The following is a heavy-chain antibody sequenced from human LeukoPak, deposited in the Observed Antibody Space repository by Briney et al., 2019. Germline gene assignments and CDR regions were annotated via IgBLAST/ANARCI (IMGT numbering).Heavy chain of an antibody. CDR3: ARDGLYCSGGSCYFDAFDI. CDR2: ISYDGSNK. Sequence: GGSLRLSCAASGFTFSSYAMHWVRQAPGKGLEWVAVISYDGSNKYYADSVKGRFTISRDNSKNTLYLQMNSLRAEDTAVYYCARDGLYCSGGSCYFDAFDIWGQGTMVTVSS. CDR1: GFTFSSYA. V-gene: IGHV3-30-3*01. J-gene: IGHJ3*02. D-gene: IGHD2-15*01.